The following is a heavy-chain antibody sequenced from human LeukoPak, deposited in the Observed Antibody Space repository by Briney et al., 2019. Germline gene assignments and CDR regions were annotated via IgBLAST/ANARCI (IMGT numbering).Heavy chain of an antibody. Sequence: PSETLSLTCTVSGGSTTSKTYYWAWIRQPPGKGLEWIGSIYYSGTTHYNASLKSRVIISLDRSRTQFSLQVNSVTAADTAVYYCARHAVADSVTVFGVSPDVWGKGTTVTLFS. D-gene: IGHD3-3*01. CDR1: GGSTTSKTYY. V-gene: IGHV4-39*01. CDR2: IYYSGTT. CDR3: ARHAVADSVTVFGVSPDV. J-gene: IGHJ6*04.